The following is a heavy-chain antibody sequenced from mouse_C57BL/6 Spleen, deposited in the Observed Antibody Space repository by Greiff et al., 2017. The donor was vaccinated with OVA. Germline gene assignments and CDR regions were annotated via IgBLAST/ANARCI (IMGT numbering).Heavy chain of an antibody. J-gene: IGHJ1*03. CDR2: INPNNGGT. Sequence: EVQLQQSGPELVKPGASVKISCKASGYTFTDYYMNWVKQSHGKSLEWIGDINPNNGGTSYNQKFKGKATLTVDKSSSTAYMELRSLTSEDSAVYYCARREYRYFDVWGTGTTVTVSS. V-gene: IGHV1-26*01. CDR3: ARREYRYFDV. CDR1: GYTFTDYY.